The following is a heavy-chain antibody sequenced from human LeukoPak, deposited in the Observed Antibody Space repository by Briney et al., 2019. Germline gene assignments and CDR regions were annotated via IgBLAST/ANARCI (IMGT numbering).Heavy chain of an antibody. CDR2: ISYDGSNK. D-gene: IGHD3-16*01. Sequence: QPGGSLRLSCAASGFTFSSYAMHWVRQAPGKGLEWVAVISYDGSNKYYADSVKGRFTISRDNSKNTLYLQMNSLRAEDTAVYYCARGGPGGPYYYYYGMDVWGQGTTVTVSS. V-gene: IGHV3-30-3*01. CDR1: GFTFSSYA. J-gene: IGHJ6*02. CDR3: ARGGPGGPYYYYYGMDV.